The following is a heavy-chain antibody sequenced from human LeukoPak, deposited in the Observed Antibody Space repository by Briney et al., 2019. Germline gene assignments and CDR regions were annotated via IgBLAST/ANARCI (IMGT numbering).Heavy chain of an antibody. D-gene: IGHD3-10*01. J-gene: IGHJ4*02. CDR1: GDSISSSSYY. Sequence: SETLSLTCTVSGDSISSSSYYWGWIRQPPGEGLEWIGSIYYSGSTYNNPSLKSRVTISVDTSKNQFSLKLNSVTAADTAVYYCARRAYGSGSFNRYYFDYWGQGTLVAVSS. CDR2: IYYSGST. V-gene: IGHV4-39*07. CDR3: ARRAYGSGSFNRYYFDY.